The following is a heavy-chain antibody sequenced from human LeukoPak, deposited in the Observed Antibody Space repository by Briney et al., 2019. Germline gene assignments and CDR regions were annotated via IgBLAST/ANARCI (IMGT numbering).Heavy chain of an antibody. D-gene: IGHD1-26*01. CDR1: GYTFTSYY. Sequence: GASVKVSCKASGYTFTSYYMHWVRQAPGQGLEWMGIINPSGGSTIYAQKFQGRVTMTEDTSTDTAYMELSSLRSEDTAVYYCATVTLTSVVGATNWGLGDAFDIWGQGTMVTVSS. CDR3: ATVTLTSVVGATNWGLGDAFDI. V-gene: IGHV1-46*01. CDR2: INPSGGST. J-gene: IGHJ3*02.